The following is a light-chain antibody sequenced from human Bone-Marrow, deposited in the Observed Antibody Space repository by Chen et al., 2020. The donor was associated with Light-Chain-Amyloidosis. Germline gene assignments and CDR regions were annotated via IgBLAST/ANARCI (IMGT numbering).Light chain of an antibody. Sequence: DIVMTQSPLSLPVTPGEPASISCRSSQSLLQSNGYKYLDWYLQKPGQSPQLLIYLGSNRASGVPDRFSDSGSGTDCTLKISRVEAEDVGVYYCMQALQAPWTYGQWTKVEIK. CDR2: LGS. CDR3: MQALQAPWT. V-gene: IGKV2-28*01. J-gene: IGKJ1*01. CDR1: QSLLQSNGYKY.